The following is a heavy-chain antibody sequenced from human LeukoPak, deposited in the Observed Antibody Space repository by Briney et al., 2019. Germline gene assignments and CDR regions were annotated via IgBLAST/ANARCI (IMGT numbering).Heavy chain of an antibody. CDR2: ISSSGSTI. CDR3: ARVDSSGFFDY. V-gene: IGHV3-11*04. Sequence: LSLTCTVSGYSISSGYYWGWIRQPPGKGLEWVSYISSSGSTIYYADSVKGRFTISRDNAKNSLYLQMNSLRAEDTAVYYCARVDSSGFFDYWGQGTLVTVSS. D-gene: IGHD3-22*01. CDR1: GYSISSGYY. J-gene: IGHJ4*02.